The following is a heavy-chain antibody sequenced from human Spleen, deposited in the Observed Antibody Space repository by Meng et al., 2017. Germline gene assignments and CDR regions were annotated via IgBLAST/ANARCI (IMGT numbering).Heavy chain of an antibody. CDR2: INSDGSST. J-gene: IGHJ6*02. CDR3: ARAKSSGWYSGYYYGMDV. V-gene: IGHV3-74*01. CDR1: GFTFSSYW. D-gene: IGHD6-19*01. Sequence: GESLKISCAASGFTFSSYWMHWVRQAPGKGLVWVSRINSDGSSTSYADSVKGRFTISRDNAKNTLYLQMNSLRAEDTAAYYCARAKSSGWYSGYYYGMDVWGQGTTVTVSS.